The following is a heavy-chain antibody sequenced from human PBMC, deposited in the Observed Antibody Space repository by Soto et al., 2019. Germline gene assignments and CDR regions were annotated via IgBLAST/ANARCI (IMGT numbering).Heavy chain of an antibody. CDR1: GGSVSSGDYY. Sequence: SETLSVTCTVSGGSVSSGDYYWSWIRQPPGKGLEWVGYIYSSAGTHYRPSLKGRITMSVDTSENHFSLKLSSVTAADTAVYYCARADSGVDSDNFDPSGQGTLVTVSS. J-gene: IGHJ5*02. CDR3: ARADSGVDSDNFDP. D-gene: IGHD5-12*01. CDR2: IYSSAGT. V-gene: IGHV4-30-4*01.